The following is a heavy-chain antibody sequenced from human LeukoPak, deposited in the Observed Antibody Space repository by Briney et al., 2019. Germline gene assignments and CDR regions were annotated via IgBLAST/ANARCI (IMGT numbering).Heavy chain of an antibody. CDR2: IYYSGCN. Sequence: SETLSLTCTVSGVSISSNSYCWSWLRQPPGKGLEWIVYIYYSGCNSYTPSLKSPITISVDTSKNQFSLKLSSVTAADTAVYYCARVSHYYDSSGYYYGAFDIWGQGTMVTVSS. D-gene: IGHD3-22*01. CDR3: ARVSHYYDSSGYYYGAFDI. V-gene: IGHV4-30-4*08. CDR1: GVSISSNSYC. J-gene: IGHJ3*02.